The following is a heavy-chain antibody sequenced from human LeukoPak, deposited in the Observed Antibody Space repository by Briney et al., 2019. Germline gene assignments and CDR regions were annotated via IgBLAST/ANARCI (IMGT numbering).Heavy chain of an antibody. V-gene: IGHV3-30*01. D-gene: IGHD3-10*01. Sequence: GGSLRLSCAASGFTFSSYAMYWVRQAPGKGLEWVALISKDGSDEDHADSVKGRFTISRDNSKDTLYLQMISLRIEDTAVYYCAREAYYGSGRSRQPSPVWGQGTLSPSPQ. CDR2: ISKDGSDE. CDR1: GFTFSSYA. J-gene: IGHJ4*02. CDR3: AREAYYGSGRSRQPSPV.